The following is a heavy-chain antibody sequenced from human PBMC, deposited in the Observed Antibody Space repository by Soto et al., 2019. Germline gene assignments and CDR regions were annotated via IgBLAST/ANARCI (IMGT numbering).Heavy chain of an antibody. CDR3: ARGAITMVRGVVYWFDP. V-gene: IGHV1-8*01. Sequence: QVQLVQSGAEVKKPGASVKVSCKASGYTFTSYDINWVRQATGQGLEWMGWMNPNSGNTGYAQKFQGRVTRTRNTSISTAYMGLSSLRSEDTAVYYCARGAITMVRGVVYWFDPWGQGTLVTVSS. CDR2: MNPNSGNT. J-gene: IGHJ5*02. CDR1: GYTFTSYD. D-gene: IGHD3-10*01.